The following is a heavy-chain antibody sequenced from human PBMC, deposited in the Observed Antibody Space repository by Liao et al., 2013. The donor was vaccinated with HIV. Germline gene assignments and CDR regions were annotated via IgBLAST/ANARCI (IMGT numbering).Heavy chain of an antibody. CDR2: MYISGNT. D-gene: IGHD2-2*01. CDR3: ARSEVRFCSSTICSPDAFVY. CDR1: GGSISGYY. V-gene: IGHV4-4*07. J-gene: IGHJ3*02. Sequence: QVHLQESGPGLVKPWETLSLTCTVSGGSISGYYWSWIRQPAGKGLEWIGRMYISGNTDYTPSLKSRVTMSVDPSNNQFSLKLKSVTTADTAVYFCARSEVRFCSSTICSPDAFVYLGPRDNGHRLF.